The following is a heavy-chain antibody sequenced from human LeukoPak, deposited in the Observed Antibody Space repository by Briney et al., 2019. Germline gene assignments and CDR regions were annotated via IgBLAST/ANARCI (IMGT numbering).Heavy chain of an antibody. J-gene: IGHJ4*02. CDR1: GFTFSSYS. Sequence: GGSLRLSCAASGFTFSSYSMNWVRQAPGKGLEWVSYISSGSSTIYYADSLKGRFTISRDDAENSLYLQMNSLRAEGTAVYYCARDSSVTAAPIDYWGQGTLVTVSS. CDR2: ISSGSSTI. CDR3: ARDSSVTAAPIDY. V-gene: IGHV3-48*01. D-gene: IGHD2-2*01.